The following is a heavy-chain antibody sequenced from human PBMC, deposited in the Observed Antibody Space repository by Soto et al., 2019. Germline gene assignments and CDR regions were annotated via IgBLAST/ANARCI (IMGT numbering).Heavy chain of an antibody. CDR1: GFPFSHDA. CDR2: ISGSGKDA. Sequence: VQLLESGGGLVQPGGSLRLSCAASGFPFSHDAMSWVRQAAGKGLAWVSAISGSGKDASYADSVRGRFTISRDNSRDTLCLQRKRLSADDTAVYYCGKERRGSGWFVCDSWGQGELVTVSS. CDR3: GKERRGSGWFVCDS. V-gene: IGHV3-23*01. D-gene: IGHD6-19*01. J-gene: IGHJ4*02.